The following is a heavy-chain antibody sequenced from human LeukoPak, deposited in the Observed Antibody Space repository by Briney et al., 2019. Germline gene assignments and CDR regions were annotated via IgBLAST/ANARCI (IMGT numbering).Heavy chain of an antibody. D-gene: IGHD6-25*01. V-gene: IGHV4-59*01. Sequence: SETLSLTCTVSGGSISSYYWNWIRQPPGEGLEWIGYIYYSGSTNYNPSLKGRVTISVDTSKNQFSLNLTSVTAADTAVYYCAREWSSGWAEFDYWGQGTLATVSS. CDR2: IYYSGST. J-gene: IGHJ4*02. CDR3: AREWSSGWAEFDY. CDR1: GGSISSYY.